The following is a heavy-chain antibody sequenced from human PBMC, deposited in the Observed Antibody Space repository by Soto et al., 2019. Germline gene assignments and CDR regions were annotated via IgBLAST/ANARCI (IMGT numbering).Heavy chain of an antibody. CDR1: GGSIRSGGYY. J-gene: IGHJ6*02. CDR3: ARDRLMATAGTARHYFGLDV. Sequence: TLSLTCTVSGGSIRSGGYYWRWVRQNPRRGLEWIGNIYYSGSTYYNPSLKSRLTISVDTSKNQFSLNLSSVTAADTAVYYCARDRLMATAGTARHYFGLDVWGQGTTVTVSS. D-gene: IGHD5-18*01. CDR2: IYYSGST. V-gene: IGHV4-31*03.